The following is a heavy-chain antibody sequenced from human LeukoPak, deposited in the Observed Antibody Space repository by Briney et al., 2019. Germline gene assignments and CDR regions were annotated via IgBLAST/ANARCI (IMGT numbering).Heavy chain of an antibody. D-gene: IGHD6-6*01. CDR1: GYTFTGYS. CDR3: AEGRNFDY. CDR2: INPNSGGT. V-gene: IGHV1-2*02. Sequence: ASVKVSCKAYGYTFTGYSIHWVRQAPGQGLEWMGWINPNSGGTNYAQKFHGRVTMTRDTSISTAYMELSRLRSDDTAVYYCAEGRNFDYWGQGTLVTVS. J-gene: IGHJ4*02.